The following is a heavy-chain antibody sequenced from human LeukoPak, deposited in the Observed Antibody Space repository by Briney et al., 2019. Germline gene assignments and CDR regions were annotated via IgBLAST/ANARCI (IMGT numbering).Heavy chain of an antibody. Sequence: GESLQISCKGSGYSFTSYWIAWVRQMPGKGLEWMGILYPGDSDTRYSPSFQGQVTISADKSISTAYLQWSSLKASDTAMYYCARPGPNQYFDYWGQGALVTVSS. V-gene: IGHV5-51*01. D-gene: IGHD2-8*02. CDR3: ARPGPNQYFDY. J-gene: IGHJ4*02. CDR2: LYPGDSDT. CDR1: GYSFTSYW.